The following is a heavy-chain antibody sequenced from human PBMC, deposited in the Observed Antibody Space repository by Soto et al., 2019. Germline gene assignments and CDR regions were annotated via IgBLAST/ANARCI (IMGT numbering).Heavy chain of an antibody. CDR1: GFTFSSYG. CDR3: ASGPGWLAY. V-gene: IGHV3-30*03. J-gene: IGHJ4*02. Sequence: ESGGGVVQPGRSLRLSCAASGFTFSSYGMHWVRQAPGKGLEWVAVISYDGSNKYYADSVKGRFTISRDNSKNTLYLQMNSLRAEDTAVYYCASGPGWLAYWGQGTLVTVSS. CDR2: ISYDGSNK. D-gene: IGHD5-12*01.